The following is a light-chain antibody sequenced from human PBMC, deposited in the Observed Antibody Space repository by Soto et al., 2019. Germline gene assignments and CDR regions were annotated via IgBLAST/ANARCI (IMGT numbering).Light chain of an antibody. Sequence: QPVLTQSPSASASLGASVNITCTLSSGHSSYAIAWHQQQPEKGPRYLMKIKSDVRHIKGEGIPDRFSGSSSGAERYLTISTLQSEDEADYYCQTWGTAIFYVFGTGTKLTV. CDR2: IKSDVRH. V-gene: IGLV4-69*01. CDR1: SGHSSYA. CDR3: QTWGTAIFYV. J-gene: IGLJ1*01.